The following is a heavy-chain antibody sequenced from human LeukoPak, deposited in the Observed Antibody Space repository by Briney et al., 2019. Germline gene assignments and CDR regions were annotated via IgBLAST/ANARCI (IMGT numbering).Heavy chain of an antibody. CDR2: INHSGST. CDR3: ASLLVGLLNPFRERRRGYWFDP. Sequence: SQTLSLTCTVSGGSISSGSYYWSWIRQPPGKGLEWIGEINHSGSTNYNPSLKSRVAISVDTSKNQFSLKLSSVTAADTAVYYCASLLVGLLNPFRERRRGYWFDPWGQGTLVTVSS. J-gene: IGHJ5*02. D-gene: IGHD1-1*01. CDR1: GGSISSGSYY. V-gene: IGHV4-39*07.